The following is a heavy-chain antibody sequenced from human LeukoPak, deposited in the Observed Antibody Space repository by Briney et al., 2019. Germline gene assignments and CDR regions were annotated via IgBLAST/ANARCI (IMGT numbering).Heavy chain of an antibody. CDR2: IYYSGST. J-gene: IGHJ5*02. CDR3: AKTGCSSSSCPNWFDP. V-gene: IGHV4-59*08. D-gene: IGHD2-2*01. CDR1: GASISSYY. Sequence: PSETLSLTCTVSGASISSYYWSWIRQPPGEGLEWIGYIYYSGSTNYNPSLKSRVTISVDTSKNQFSLKLSSVTAADTAVYYCAKTGCSSSSCPNWFDPWGQGTLVTASS.